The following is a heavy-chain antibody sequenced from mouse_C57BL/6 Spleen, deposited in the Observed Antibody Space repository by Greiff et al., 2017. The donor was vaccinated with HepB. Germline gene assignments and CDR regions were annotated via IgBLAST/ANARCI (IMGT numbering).Heavy chain of an antibody. Sequence: EVKLMESGGGLVKPGGSLKLSCAASGFTFSSYAMSWVRQTPEKRLEWVATISDGGSYTYYPDNVKGRFTISRDNAKNNLYLQMSHLKSEDTAMYYCARDWDEGYFDYWGQGTTLTVSS. J-gene: IGHJ2*01. D-gene: IGHD4-1*01. CDR2: ISDGGSYT. V-gene: IGHV5-4*01. CDR3: ARDWDEGYFDY. CDR1: GFTFSSYA.